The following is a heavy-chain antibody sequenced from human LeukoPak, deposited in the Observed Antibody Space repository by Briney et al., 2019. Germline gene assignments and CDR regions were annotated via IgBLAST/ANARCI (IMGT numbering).Heavy chain of an antibody. D-gene: IGHD6-6*01. J-gene: IGHJ4*02. CDR2: IYYSGST. V-gene: IGHV4-31*03. Sequence: SQTLSLTCTVSGGSISSGGYYWSWIRQHPGKGLEWIGYIYYSGSTYHNPPLKSRVTISVDTSKNQFSLKLSSVTTADTAVYYCARQSIAARSFDYWGQGTLVTVSS. CDR1: GGSISSGGYY. CDR3: ARQSIAARSFDY.